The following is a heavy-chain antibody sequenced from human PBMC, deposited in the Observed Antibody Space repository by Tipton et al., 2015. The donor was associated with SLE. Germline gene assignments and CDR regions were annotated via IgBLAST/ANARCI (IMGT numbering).Heavy chain of an antibody. D-gene: IGHD3-3*01. CDR1: GFTFSSYG. Sequence: SLRLSCAASGFTFSSYGMSWVRQAPGKGLEWVSAISGSGGSTYYADSVKGRFTISRDNSKNTLYLQMNSLRAEDTAMYYCARAKGANYDFWSGYYGAFDYWGQGTLVTVSS. CDR3: ARAKGANYDFWSGYYGAFDY. CDR2: ISGSGGST. J-gene: IGHJ4*02. V-gene: IGHV3-23*01.